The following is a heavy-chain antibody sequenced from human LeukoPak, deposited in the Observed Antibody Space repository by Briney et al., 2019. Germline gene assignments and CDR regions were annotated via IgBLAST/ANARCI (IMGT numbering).Heavy chain of an antibody. J-gene: IGHJ4*02. CDR1: GGSFSSYY. Sequence: PSETLSLTCTVSGGSFSSYYWSWIRQPPGRGLDWIGYIYYSGITNYNPSLKSRVTISVDTSKNQFSLKLSSVTAADTAVYYCGYGDYGGSSYWGQGTLVTVSS. CDR2: IYYSGIT. D-gene: IGHD4-17*01. CDR3: GYGDYGGSSY. V-gene: IGHV4-59*12.